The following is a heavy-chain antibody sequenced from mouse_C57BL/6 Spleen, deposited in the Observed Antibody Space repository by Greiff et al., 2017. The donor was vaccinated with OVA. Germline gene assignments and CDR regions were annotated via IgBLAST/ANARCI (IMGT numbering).Heavy chain of an antibody. D-gene: IGHD1-1*01. J-gene: IGHJ2*01. Sequence: VQLKESGAELVRPGSSVKMSCKTSGYTFTSYGINWVKQRPGQGLEWIGYIYIGNGYTEYNEKFKGKATLTSDTSYSTAYMQLSSLTSDDSAIFFCARNYGSSDSYYFDYWGQGTTLTVSS. CDR2: IYIGNGYT. CDR3: ARNYGSSDSYYFDY. V-gene: IGHV1-58*01. CDR1: GYTFTSYG.